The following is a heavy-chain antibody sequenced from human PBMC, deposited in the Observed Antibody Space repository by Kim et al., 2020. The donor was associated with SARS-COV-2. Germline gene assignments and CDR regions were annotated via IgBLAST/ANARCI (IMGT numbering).Heavy chain of an antibody. D-gene: IGHD1-7*01. V-gene: IGHV1-2*02. CDR3: AHRANWHYAAGY. CDR1: ESTFTGYY. Sequence: ASVKVSCKASESTFTGYYMHWVRQAPGQGLEWMGWISPKSVGTNYAQKFQGRVTMTRDTSISTAYMELSSLRSDDTAVYYCAHRANWHYAAGYWGQGTLVTVSS. CDR2: ISPKSVGT. J-gene: IGHJ4*02.